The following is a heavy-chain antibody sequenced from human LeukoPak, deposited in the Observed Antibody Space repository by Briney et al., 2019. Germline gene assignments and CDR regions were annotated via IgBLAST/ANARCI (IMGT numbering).Heavy chain of an antibody. D-gene: IGHD3-10*01. V-gene: IGHV4-61*02. CDR3: AREGVWFGELYFDY. CDR1: GGSIGSGSDY. Sequence: SQTLSLTCTVSGGSIGSGSDYWSWIRQPAGRGLEWIGRIYTTGSTNYNPSLKSRVTISVDTSKNQFSLKLSSVTAADTAVYYCAREGVWFGELYFDYWGQGTLVTVSS. J-gene: IGHJ4*02. CDR2: IYTTGST.